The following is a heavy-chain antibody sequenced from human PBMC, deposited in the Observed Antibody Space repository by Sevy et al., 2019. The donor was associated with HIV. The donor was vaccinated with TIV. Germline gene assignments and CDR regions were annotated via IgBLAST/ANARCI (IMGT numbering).Heavy chain of an antibody. J-gene: IGHJ4*02. CDR2: FVPEDGEI. D-gene: IGHD3-16*02. CDR3: VIGDTPRLTGSGTRLKDQSLNYFEF. Sequence: ASVKVSCKVRRYTLSEVSMHWVRQAPGKGLEWMGGFVPEDGEIVYAQKFQGRVTVAEDTLTDTAYLEVTNLRSEDTATYFCVIGDTPRLTGSGTRLKDQSLNYFEFWGQGTLVTVSS. V-gene: IGHV1-24*01. CDR1: RYTLSEVS.